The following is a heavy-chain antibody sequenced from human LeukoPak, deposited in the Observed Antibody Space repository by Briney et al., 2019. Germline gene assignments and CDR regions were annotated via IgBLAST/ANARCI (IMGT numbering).Heavy chain of an antibody. V-gene: IGHV3-74*01. Sequence: GGSLRLSCAASGFTFSKYWMLWVRQAPGKGLESVSRINTDGTVTTYADYVKGRFTVSRDNADNTMFLQMNSVRDEDTAVYYCATKQWLAPPPDSWGQGTPVTVSS. J-gene: IGHJ4*02. CDR3: ATKQWLAPPPDS. D-gene: IGHD6-19*01. CDR2: INTDGTVT. CDR1: GFTFSKYW.